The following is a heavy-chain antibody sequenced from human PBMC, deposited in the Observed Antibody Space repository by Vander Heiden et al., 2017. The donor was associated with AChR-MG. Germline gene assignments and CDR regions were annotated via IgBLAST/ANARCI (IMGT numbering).Heavy chain of an antibody. D-gene: IGHD3-22*01. CDR3: ARDHSSGYSYYFDY. CDR2: ISYDGSNK. CDR1: GFTFGSYA. J-gene: IGHJ4*02. Sequence: QVQLVESGGGVVQPGRSLRLSCAASGFTFGSYAMHWVRQAPGKGLEWVAGISYDGSNKYYADSVKGRFTISRDNSKNTLYLQMNSLRAEDTAVYYCARDHSSGYSYYFDYWGQGTLVTVSS. V-gene: IGHV3-30-3*01.